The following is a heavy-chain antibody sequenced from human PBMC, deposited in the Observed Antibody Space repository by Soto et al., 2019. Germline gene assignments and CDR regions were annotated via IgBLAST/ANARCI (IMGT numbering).Heavy chain of an antibody. Sequence: EVQLLESGGGLVQPGGSLRLSCAASGFTFSSYAMSWVRQAPGKGLEWVSAISGSGGSTYYADSVKGRFTISRDNSKNTLYLQMNRLRAEDTAVYYCAKDGYGSGSHGEFYFWGQGTLVTVSS. CDR2: ISGSGGST. CDR3: AKDGYGSGSHGEFYF. J-gene: IGHJ4*02. CDR1: GFTFSSYA. D-gene: IGHD3-10*01. V-gene: IGHV3-23*01.